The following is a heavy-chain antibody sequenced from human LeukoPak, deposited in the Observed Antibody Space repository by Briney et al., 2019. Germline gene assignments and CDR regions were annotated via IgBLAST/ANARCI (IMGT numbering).Heavy chain of an antibody. V-gene: IGHV1-69*01. CDR1: GGTFSSYA. J-gene: IGHJ6*03. Sequence: GSSVKVSCKASGGTFSSYAISWVRQAPGQGLEWMGGIIPIFGTANYAQKFQGRVTITADESTSTAYMELSSLRSEDTAVYYCARDADRGYCSSTSCRGPAGYYYYMDVWGKGTTVTVSS. CDR2: IIPIFGTA. D-gene: IGHD2-2*01. CDR3: ARDADRGYCSSTSCRGPAGYYYYMDV.